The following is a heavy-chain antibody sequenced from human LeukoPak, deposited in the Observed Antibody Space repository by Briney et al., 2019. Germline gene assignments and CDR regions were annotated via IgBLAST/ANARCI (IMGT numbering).Heavy chain of an antibody. D-gene: IGHD5-12*01. CDR2: INSDGSST. CDR3: ARTSQGYSGYEFVDYYYYMDV. J-gene: IGHJ6*03. Sequence: PGGSLRLSCAASGFTFSSYWMHWVRQAPGKGLVWVSRINSDGSSTSYADSVKGRFTISRDNAKNTLYLQMNSLRAEDTAVYYCARTSQGYSGYEFVDYYYYMDVWGKGTTVTVSS. V-gene: IGHV3-74*01. CDR1: GFTFSSYW.